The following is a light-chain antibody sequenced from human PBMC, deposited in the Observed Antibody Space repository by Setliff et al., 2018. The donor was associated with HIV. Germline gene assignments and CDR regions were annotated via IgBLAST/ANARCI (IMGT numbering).Light chain of an antibody. CDR2: EVS. J-gene: IGLJ1*01. V-gene: IGLV2-14*01. CDR1: SSDVGDYNF. Sequence: QSVLAQPASVSGSPGQSITISCTGTSSDVGDYNFVSWYQHYPGKAPKLMIYEVSNRPSGVSNRFSGSKSGNTASLTISGLQAEDEADYYCSSYTSSNTSYVFGAGTKSPS. CDR3: SSYTSSNTSYV.